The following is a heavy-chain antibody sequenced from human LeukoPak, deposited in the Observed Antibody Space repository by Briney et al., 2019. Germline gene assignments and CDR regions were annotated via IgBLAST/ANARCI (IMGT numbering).Heavy chain of an antibody. D-gene: IGHD1-26*01. CDR3: ARGPSGSYYPYYYYGMDV. J-gene: IGHJ6*02. CDR1: GGSVSSGDYY. V-gene: IGHV4-61*08. CDR2: INHSGST. Sequence: SETLSLTCTVSGGSVSSGDYYWSWIRQPPGKGLEWIGEINHSGSTNYNPSLKSRVTISVDTSKNQFSLKLSSVTAADTAVYYCARGPSGSYYPYYYYGMDVWGQGTTVTVSS.